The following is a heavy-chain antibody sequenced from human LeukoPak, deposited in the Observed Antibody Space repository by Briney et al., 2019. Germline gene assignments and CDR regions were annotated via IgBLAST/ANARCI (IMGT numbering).Heavy chain of an antibody. CDR1: GFTFSNYA. D-gene: IGHD2-2*01. Sequence: PGGSLRLSCSVSGFTFSNYAMHWVRQAPGKGLEYVSAITSDGGSTYYADSVKGRFTISRDNSKNTLYLQMSSLRGEDTAVYHCVKAYCRSTSCYYYYYGMDVWGKGTTVTVSS. CDR2: ITSDGGST. J-gene: IGHJ6*04. CDR3: VKAYCRSTSCYYYYYGMDV. V-gene: IGHV3-64D*06.